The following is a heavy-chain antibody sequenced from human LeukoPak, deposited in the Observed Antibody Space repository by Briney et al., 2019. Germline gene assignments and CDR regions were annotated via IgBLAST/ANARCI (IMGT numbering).Heavy chain of an antibody. Sequence: SETLSLTCTVSGGSISSYYWSWIRQPPGKGLEWIGYIYYSGSTNYNPSLKSRVTISVDTSKNQFSLKLSSVTAADTAVYYCASPRVDYNWFDPWGQGTLVTVSS. CDR1: GGSISSYY. CDR3: ASPRVDYNWFDP. V-gene: IGHV4-59*01. CDR2: IYYSGST. J-gene: IGHJ5*02. D-gene: IGHD3-9*01.